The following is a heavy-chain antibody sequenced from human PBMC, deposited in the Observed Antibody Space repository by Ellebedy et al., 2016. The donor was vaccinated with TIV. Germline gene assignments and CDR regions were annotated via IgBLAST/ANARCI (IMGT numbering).Heavy chain of an antibody. CDR1: GYTFTSYD. CDR3: ATAPKDWLPLDY. J-gene: IGHJ4*02. Sequence: ASVKVSXKASGYTFTSYDINWVRQATGQGLEWMGWMNPNSGNTGYAQKFQGRVTMTRNTSISTAYMELSSLRSEDTAVYYCATAPKDWLPLDYWGQGTLVTVSS. D-gene: IGHD3-9*01. CDR2: MNPNSGNT. V-gene: IGHV1-8*01.